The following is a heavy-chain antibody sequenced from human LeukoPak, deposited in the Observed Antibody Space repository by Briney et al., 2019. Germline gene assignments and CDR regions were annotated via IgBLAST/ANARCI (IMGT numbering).Heavy chain of an antibody. D-gene: IGHD3-22*01. J-gene: IGHJ4*02. CDR3: ARSSYSYYNTSGYSPFDY. Sequence: YXSGTTSHNPSLMSRVTISVDRSKNQFSLRLSSVTAADTAVYYCARSSYSYYNTSGYSPFDYWGQGTLVTVSS. V-gene: IGHV4-30-2*01. CDR2: YXSGTT.